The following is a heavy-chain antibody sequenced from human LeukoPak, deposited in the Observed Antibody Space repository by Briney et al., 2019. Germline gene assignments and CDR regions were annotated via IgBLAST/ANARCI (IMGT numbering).Heavy chain of an antibody. CDR2: IYSGGST. D-gene: IGHD6-13*01. J-gene: IGHJ4*02. CDR1: GFTVSSNY. Sequence: GGSLRLSCAASGFTVSSNYMSWVRQAPGKGLEWVSVIYSGGSTYYADSVKGRFTISRDNSKNTLYLQMNSLRAEDTAVYYCARDGRDSSSWYGLVTYFDYWGQGTLVTVSS. V-gene: IGHV3-66*01. CDR3: ARDGRDSSSWYGLVTYFDY.